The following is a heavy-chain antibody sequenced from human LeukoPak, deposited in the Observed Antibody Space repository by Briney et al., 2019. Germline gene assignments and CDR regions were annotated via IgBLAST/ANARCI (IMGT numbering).Heavy chain of an antibody. CDR1: GFTVSSNY. Sequence: PGGSLRLSCAASGFTVSSNYMSWVRQAPGKGLEWVSVIYTGGGTSYADSGKGRFTISRDNSQNTLYLQMNSLRAEDTAVYYCARGSTWYSHYDYWGQGTLVTVSS. D-gene: IGHD6-13*01. V-gene: IGHV3-53*01. CDR2: IYTGGGT. CDR3: ARGSTWYSHYDY. J-gene: IGHJ4*02.